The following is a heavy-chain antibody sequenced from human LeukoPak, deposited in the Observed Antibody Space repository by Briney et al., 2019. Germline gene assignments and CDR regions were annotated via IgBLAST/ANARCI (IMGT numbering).Heavy chain of an antibody. CDR1: GFNFSSYA. CDR3: AKASYPLH. J-gene: IGHJ4*02. Sequence: PGGSLRLSCAASGFNFSSYAMSWVRQAPGKGLEWVSAISGSGGSTYYPDSVKGRFTLHRDNSKHTLYLQMNSLRADDTAVYYCAKASYPLHWGQGTLVSLSS. CDR2: ISGSGGST. V-gene: IGHV3-23*01.